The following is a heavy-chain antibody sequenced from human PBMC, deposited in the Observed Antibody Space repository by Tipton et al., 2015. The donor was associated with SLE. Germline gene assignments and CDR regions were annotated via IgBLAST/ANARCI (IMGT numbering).Heavy chain of an antibody. Sequence: SLRLSCAGSGFTFDDYAMHWVRQVPGKGLEWVSGISWNRITVGYADSVQGRFTISRDNAKDSLYLQMNSLRAEDTALYYCARRFTSPSWTAFNVWGQGTMVTVSS. CDR3: ARRFTSPSWTAFNV. J-gene: IGHJ3*01. D-gene: IGHD2-2*01. V-gene: IGHV3-9*01. CDR1: GFTFDDYA. CDR2: ISWNRITV.